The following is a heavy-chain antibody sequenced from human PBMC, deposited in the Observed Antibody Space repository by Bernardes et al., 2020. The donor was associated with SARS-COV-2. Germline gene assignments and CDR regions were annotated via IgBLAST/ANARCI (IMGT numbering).Heavy chain of an antibody. CDR3: AKGRDSGYLVPFDY. V-gene: IGHV3-23*01. D-gene: IGHD3-22*01. J-gene: IGHJ4*02. CDR1: GFTFSSYA. CDR2: ISGSGDRT. Sequence: GGSLRLSCAASGFTFSSYAMSWVRQAPGKGLEWVSCISGSGDRTNYAGSVKGRFTISRDTSKSTLYLQMNSLRAEDTAVYYCAKGRDSGYLVPFDYWGQGTLVTVSS.